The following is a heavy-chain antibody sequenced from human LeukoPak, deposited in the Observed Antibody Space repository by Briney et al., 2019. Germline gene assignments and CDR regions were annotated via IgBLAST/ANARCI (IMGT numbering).Heavy chain of an antibody. J-gene: IGHJ6*03. CDR1: GYTFTGYY. CDR2: INPNSGDT. D-gene: IGHD3-3*01. V-gene: IGHV1-2*02. CDR3: SRDFGEPTGYYMDV. Sequence: ASVRVSCKASGYTFTGYYMHWVRQAPGQGLEWMGWINPNSGDTNYAQKFQGRVTMTRDTSISTAYMELSSLRSDDTAVYYCSRDFGEPTGYYMDVWGKGTTVTVSS.